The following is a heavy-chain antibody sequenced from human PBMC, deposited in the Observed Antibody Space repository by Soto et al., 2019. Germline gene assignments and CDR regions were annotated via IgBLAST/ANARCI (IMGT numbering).Heavy chain of an antibody. CDR3: ARDLGGNFYLLSY. J-gene: IGHJ4*02. V-gene: IGHV3-30-3*01. CDR1: GFTFSSYA. Sequence: QVQLVESGGGVVQPGRSLRLSCAASGFTFSSYAMHWVRQALGKGLEWVAVISYDGSNKYYADSVKGRFTISRDNSKNALYLQMNSLRAEDTAVYYCARDLGGNFYLLSYWGQGTLVTVSS. CDR2: ISYDGSNK. D-gene: IGHD2-21*02.